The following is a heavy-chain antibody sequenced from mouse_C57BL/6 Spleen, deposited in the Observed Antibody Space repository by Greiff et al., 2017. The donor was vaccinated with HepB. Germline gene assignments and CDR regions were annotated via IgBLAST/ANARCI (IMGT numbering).Heavy chain of an antibody. CDR1: GYSFTSYY. CDR2: IYPGSGNT. J-gene: IGHJ2*01. Sequence: VQLQHSGPELVKPGASVKISCKASGYSFTSYYIHWVKQRPGQGLEWIGWIYPGSGNTKYNEKFKGKATLTADTSSSTAYMQLSSLTSEDSAVYYCAKGGYGSTYFFDYWGQGTTLTVSS. CDR3: AKGGYGSTYFFDY. D-gene: IGHD1-1*01. V-gene: IGHV1-66*01.